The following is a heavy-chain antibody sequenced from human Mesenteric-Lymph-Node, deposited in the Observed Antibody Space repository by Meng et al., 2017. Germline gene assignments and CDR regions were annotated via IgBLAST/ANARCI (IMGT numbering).Heavy chain of an antibody. J-gene: IGHJ4*02. CDR3: ARGGVGYSTKYYFNY. Sequence: SETLSLTCTVSGASISNSHYYWGWIRQPPGKGLEWIGHVYYTGTAYYNPSLQSRVTILVDTSKNQFSLTLTSVTAADTAVYYCARGGVGYSTKYYFNYWGQGTLVTVSS. D-gene: IGHD6-13*01. CDR1: GASISNSHYY. CDR2: VYYTGTA. V-gene: IGHV4-39*07.